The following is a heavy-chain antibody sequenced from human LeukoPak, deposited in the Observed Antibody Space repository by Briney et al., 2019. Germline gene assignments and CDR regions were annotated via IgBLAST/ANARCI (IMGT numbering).Heavy chain of an antibody. D-gene: IGHD5-18*01. CDR2: IHYSGST. Sequence: SETLSLTCTVSGSSISGYYWNWIRQPPGKGLEWIGYIHYSGSTNYNPSLKSRVTISVDTSKNQFSLKLSSVTAADTAVYYCARSGYSYGLGLDYWGQGTLVTVSS. CDR3: ARSGYSYGLGLDY. CDR1: GSSISGYY. J-gene: IGHJ4*02. V-gene: IGHV4-59*01.